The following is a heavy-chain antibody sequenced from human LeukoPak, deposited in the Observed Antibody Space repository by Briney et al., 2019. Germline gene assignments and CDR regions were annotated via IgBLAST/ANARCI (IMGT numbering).Heavy chain of an antibody. J-gene: IGHJ4*02. V-gene: IGHV3-15*07. CDR3: TTGWYYYDSSGYYFPGTFDY. CDR1: GFTFSNAW. Sequence: GGSLRLSCAASGFTFSNAWMNWVRQAPGKGLEWVGRIKSKTDDGTTDYAAPVKGRFTISRDDSKNTLYLQMNSLKTEDTAVYYCTTGWYYYDSSGYYFPGTFDYWGQGTLVTVSS. CDR2: IKSKTDDGTT. D-gene: IGHD3-22*01.